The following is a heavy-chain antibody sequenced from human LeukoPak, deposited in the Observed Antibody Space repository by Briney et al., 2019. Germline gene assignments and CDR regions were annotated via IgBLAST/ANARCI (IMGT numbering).Heavy chain of an antibody. CDR3: ARDLVGSSGPVDAFDI. J-gene: IGHJ3*02. D-gene: IGHD3-22*01. Sequence: GGSLRLSCAASGFTVSSNYMSWVRQAPGKGLEWVSVIYSGGSTYYADSVKGRFTISRDNSKNTLYLQMNSLRAEDTAVYYCARDLVGSSGPVDAFDIWGQGTMVTVSS. CDR2: IYSGGST. CDR1: GFTVSSNY. V-gene: IGHV3-53*01.